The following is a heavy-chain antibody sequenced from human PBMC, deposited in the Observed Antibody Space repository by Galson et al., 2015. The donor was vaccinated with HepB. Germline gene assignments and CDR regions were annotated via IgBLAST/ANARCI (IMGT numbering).Heavy chain of an antibody. CDR2: TYYRSKWYN. D-gene: IGHD6-13*01. Sequence: CAISGDSVSSNSAAWNWIRQSPSRGLEWLGRTYYRSKWYNDYAVSVKSRITINPDTSKNQFSLQLNSVTPEDTAVYYCARDRMGGWGSSLIRGFDYWGQGTLVTVSS. CDR1: GDSVSSNSAA. J-gene: IGHJ4*02. CDR3: ARDRMGGWGSSLIRGFDY. V-gene: IGHV6-1*01.